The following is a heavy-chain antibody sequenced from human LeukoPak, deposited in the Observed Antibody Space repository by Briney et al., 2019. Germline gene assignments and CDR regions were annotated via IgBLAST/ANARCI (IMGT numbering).Heavy chain of an antibody. CDR1: GFTFDDYA. D-gene: IGHD6-6*01. J-gene: IGHJ4*02. CDR3: AKDTRYSSSSLDY. V-gene: IGHV3-9*01. CDR2: ISWNSGSI. Sequence: GGSLRLSCAASGFTFDDYAMHWVRHAPGKGLEWVSGISWNSGSIGYADSVKGRFTISRDNAKNSLYLQMNSLRAEDTALYYCAKDTRYSSSSLDYWGQGTLVTVSS.